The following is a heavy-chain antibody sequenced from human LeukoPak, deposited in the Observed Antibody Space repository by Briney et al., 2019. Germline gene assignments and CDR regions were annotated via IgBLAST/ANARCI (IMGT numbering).Heavy chain of an antibody. V-gene: IGHV3-23*01. CDR3: TRGGANAPLDY. D-gene: IGHD3-16*01. J-gene: IGHJ4*02. CDR2: ISAGASTT. Sequence: GGSLRLSCAASGFTFSNSAMTWVRQAPGQGPEWVSAISAGASTTIYTDSVKDRFTVSRDNSKNTLYLQMNSLRAEDTAVYYCTRGGANAPLDYWGRGTLVTVSS. CDR1: GFTFSNSA.